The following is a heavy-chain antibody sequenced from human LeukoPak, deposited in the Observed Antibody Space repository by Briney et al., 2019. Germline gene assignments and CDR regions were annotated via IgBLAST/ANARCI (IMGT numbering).Heavy chain of an antibody. CDR1: GFTFSSYA. Sequence: GRSLRLSCAASGFTFSSYAIHWVRQAPGRGLEWVAVISYDGSNKYYADSVKGRFTISRDNSKNTLYLQMNSLRAEDTAVYYCARGPDIVVVVAAYYFDYWGQGTLVTVSS. J-gene: IGHJ4*02. CDR3: ARGPDIVVVVAAYYFDY. CDR2: ISYDGSNK. D-gene: IGHD2-15*01. V-gene: IGHV3-30-3*01.